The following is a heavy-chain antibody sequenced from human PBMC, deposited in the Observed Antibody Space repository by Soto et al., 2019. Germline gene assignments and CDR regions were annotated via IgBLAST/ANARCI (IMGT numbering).Heavy chain of an antibody. V-gene: IGHV1-18*01. J-gene: IGHJ6*02. CDR1: GHTFSSYA. CDR3: ARRARDYYHGLDV. CDR2: ISADNGDT. Sequence: ASVKVSCKASGHTFSSYAITWVQQAPGQGLEWMGWISADNGDTKYALKFQGRVTMTTDTSTTTAYMELRSLRSDDTAVYYCARRARDYYHGLDVWGQGTTVTVSS.